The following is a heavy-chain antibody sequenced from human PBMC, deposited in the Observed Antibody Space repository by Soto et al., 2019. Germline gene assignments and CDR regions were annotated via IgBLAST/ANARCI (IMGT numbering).Heavy chain of an antibody. J-gene: IGHJ4*02. CDR1: GFTLSSYS. CDR3: ARPQNPSGGYHGGY. V-gene: IGHV3-21*01. Sequence: EVQLVESGGGLVKPGGSLRLSCAASGFTLSSYSMSWVRQAPGKGLEWVSSISSSSRNIYYADSVKGRFTISRDNAKNPLELQMNSLGAEDTSVYYCARPQNPSGGYHGGYWGQGTLVTVSS. CDR2: ISSSSRNI. D-gene: IGHD6-19*01.